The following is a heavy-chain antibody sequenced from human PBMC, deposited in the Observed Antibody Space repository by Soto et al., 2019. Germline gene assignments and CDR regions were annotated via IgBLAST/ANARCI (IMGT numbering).Heavy chain of an antibody. J-gene: IGHJ6*02. V-gene: IGHV4-31*03. D-gene: IGHD3-3*01. CDR1: GGSISSGGYY. Sequence: ASETLSLTCTVSGGSISSGGYYWSWIPQHPGKGLEWIGYIYYSGSTYYNPSLKRRVTISVDTSKNQFSLKLISVTAADTAVYYCARMGFLEWFSMDVWGQGTTVTVSS. CDR3: ARMGFLEWFSMDV. CDR2: IYYSGST.